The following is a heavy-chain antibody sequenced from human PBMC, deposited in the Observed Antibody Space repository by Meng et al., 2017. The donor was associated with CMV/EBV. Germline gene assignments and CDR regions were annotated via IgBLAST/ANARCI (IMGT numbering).Heavy chain of an antibody. D-gene: IGHD6-6*01. CDR1: GGTFISYT. J-gene: IGHJ3*02. CDR3: VLYSSSSADAFDI. Sequence: SVKVSCKASGGTFISYTISWVRQAPGQGLEWMGRIIPILGIANYAQKFQGRVTITADKSTSTAYMELSSLRSEDTAVYYCVLYSSSSADAFDIWGQGTMVTVSS. CDR2: IIPILGIA. V-gene: IGHV1-69*02.